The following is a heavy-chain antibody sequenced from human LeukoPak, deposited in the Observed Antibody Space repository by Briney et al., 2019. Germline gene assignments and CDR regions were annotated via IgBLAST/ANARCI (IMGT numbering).Heavy chain of an antibody. Sequence: SETLSLTCTVSGGSISSGDSYWSWIRQPPGQGLEWIGYIYYSGSTYYNPSLKSRVTISVDTSKNQFSLKLSSVTAADTAVYYCARQDYYYGMDVWGQGTTVTVSS. CDR2: IYYSGST. CDR1: GGSISSGDSY. V-gene: IGHV4-30-4*01. CDR3: ARQDYYYGMDV. J-gene: IGHJ6*02.